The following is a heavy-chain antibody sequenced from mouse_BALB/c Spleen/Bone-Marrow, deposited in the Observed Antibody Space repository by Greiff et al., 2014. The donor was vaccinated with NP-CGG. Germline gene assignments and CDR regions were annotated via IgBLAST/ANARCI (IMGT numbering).Heavy chain of an antibody. CDR3: ARSGERYGAMDY. J-gene: IGHJ4*01. D-gene: IGHD1-1*02. V-gene: IGHV5-4*02. Sequence: EVQRVESGGGLVKPGGSLKLSCAASGFTFSDFYMFWFRQTPEKRLEWVATISNGGTYTYYPDSVKGRFTISRDNAKNNLYLQMSNLKSEDTAMYYCARSGERYGAMDYWGQGTSVTVTS. CDR1: GFTFSDFY. CDR2: ISNGGTYT.